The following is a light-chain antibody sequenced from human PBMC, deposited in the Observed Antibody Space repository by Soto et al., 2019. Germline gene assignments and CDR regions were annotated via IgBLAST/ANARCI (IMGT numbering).Light chain of an antibody. V-gene: IGLV2-14*01. J-gene: IGLJ1*01. Sequence: QSFLTQPASVSGSPGQSITISCTGTSSDVGGYNYVSWYQQHPGKAPKLMIYEVSNRPSGVSNRFSGSKSGNTASLTISGLQAEDEADYYCSSYTSSSTLEGVFGTGTKVTVL. CDR2: EVS. CDR1: SSDVGGYNY. CDR3: SSYTSSSTLEGV.